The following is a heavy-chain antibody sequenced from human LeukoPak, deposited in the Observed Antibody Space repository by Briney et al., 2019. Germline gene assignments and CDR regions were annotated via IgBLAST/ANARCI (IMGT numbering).Heavy chain of an antibody. CDR3: ARQGSYYPADFDY. CDR1: GFTFSSYS. Sequence: GGSLRLSCAASGFTFSSYSMNWVRQAPGKGLEWVSSISSSSSSYIYYADSVKGRFTISRDNAKNSLYLQMNSLRAEDTAVYYCARQGSYYPADFDYWGQGTLVTVSS. D-gene: IGHD3-22*01. V-gene: IGHV3-21*01. CDR2: ISSSSSSYI. J-gene: IGHJ4*02.